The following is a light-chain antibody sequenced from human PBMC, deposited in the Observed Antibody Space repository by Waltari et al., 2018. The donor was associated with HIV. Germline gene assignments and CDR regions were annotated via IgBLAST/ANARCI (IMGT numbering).Light chain of an antibody. CDR3: QQRSNWPIT. Sequence: IVLTQSPATLSLSPGERATLSCRASQSVSNYLAWYQQKPGQAPRPLIYAASSRATGVPARFSGSGAGTDFTLTISSLEPGDFAVYYCQQRSNWPITFGQGTRLEIK. CDR2: AAS. CDR1: QSVSNY. J-gene: IGKJ5*01. V-gene: IGKV3-11*01.